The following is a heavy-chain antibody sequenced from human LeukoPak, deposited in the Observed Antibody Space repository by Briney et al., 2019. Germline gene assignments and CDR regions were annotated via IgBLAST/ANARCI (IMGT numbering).Heavy chain of an antibody. V-gene: IGHV3-9*01. D-gene: IGHD3-16*01. Sequence: GRSLRLSCAASGFTFDDYAMHWVRQAPGKGLEWVSGISWNSGSIGYADSVKGRFTISRDNAKNSLYLQMNSLRAEDTALYYCARAARWGDFDYWGQGTLVTVSS. CDR3: ARAARWGDFDY. CDR1: GFTFDDYA. CDR2: ISWNSGSI. J-gene: IGHJ4*02.